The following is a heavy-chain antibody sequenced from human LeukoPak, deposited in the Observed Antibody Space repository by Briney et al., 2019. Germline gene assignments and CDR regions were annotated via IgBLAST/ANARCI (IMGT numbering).Heavy chain of an antibody. CDR3: ARGDKQLVRTGWFDP. Sequence: GGSLRLSCAASGFTFGTYWMSWVRQAPGKGLEWVANINGDGSEKYFAGSVKGRFTISRDNARNSLFLQMNSLRAEDTAVYYCARGDKQLVRTGWFDPWGQGTLVTVSS. D-gene: IGHD6-6*01. V-gene: IGHV3-7*01. CDR2: INGDGSEK. J-gene: IGHJ5*02. CDR1: GFTFGTYW.